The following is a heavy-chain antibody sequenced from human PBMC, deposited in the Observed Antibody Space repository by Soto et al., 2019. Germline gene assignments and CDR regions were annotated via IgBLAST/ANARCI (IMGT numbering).Heavy chain of an antibody. Sequence: PSETLSLTCTVSGGSISSYYWSWIRQPAGKGLEWIGRIYTSGSTNYNPSLKSRVTMSVDTSKNQFSLKLSSVTAADTAVYYCARDGVRGPYCSSTSCYLPYYYGMDVWGQGTTVTVSS. CDR1: GGSISSYY. CDR2: IYTSGST. CDR3: ARDGVRGPYCSSTSCYLPYYYGMDV. J-gene: IGHJ6*02. D-gene: IGHD2-2*01. V-gene: IGHV4-4*07.